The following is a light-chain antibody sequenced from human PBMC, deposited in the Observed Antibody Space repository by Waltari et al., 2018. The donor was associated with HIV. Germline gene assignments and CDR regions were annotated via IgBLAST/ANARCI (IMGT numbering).Light chain of an antibody. CDR2: DVH. V-gene: IGLV2-11*01. Sequence: QSALTQPPSVSCSPGQSVTLSCTGPSDDIGSYTFVSWSQQYPRKAPKLIIFDVHQRPAGVPERFSGAKSGNTASLTISGLQTEDEADYFCCAYAAGHVTYVFGSGTAVAVL. CDR3: CAYAAGHVTYV. J-gene: IGLJ1*01. CDR1: SDDIGSYTF.